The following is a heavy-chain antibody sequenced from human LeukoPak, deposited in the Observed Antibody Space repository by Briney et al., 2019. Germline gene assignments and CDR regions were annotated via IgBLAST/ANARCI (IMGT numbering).Heavy chain of an antibody. CDR1: GDTISRYF. CDR2: IYYSGST. Sequence: SETLSLTCTVSGDTISRYFWSWIRQPPGKGLEWIGYIYYSGSTNYSPSLQSRVTISVDTSKNQFSLTLRSVTAADTAVYYCARHLAVRTAPFDYWGQGTLVTVSP. CDR3: ARHLAVRTAPFDY. J-gene: IGHJ4*02. V-gene: IGHV4-59*08. D-gene: IGHD2-21*02.